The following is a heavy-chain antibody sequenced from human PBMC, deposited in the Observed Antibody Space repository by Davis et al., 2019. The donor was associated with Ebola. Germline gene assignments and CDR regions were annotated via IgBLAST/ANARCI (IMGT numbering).Heavy chain of an antibody. Sequence: GESLKISCTASGFTFGDYAMSWVRQAPGKGLEWVAVISYDGSNKYYADSVKGRFTISRDNSKNTLYLQMNSLRAEDTAVYYCARDRITIFGVWNNWFDPWGQGTLVTVSS. CDR3: ARDRITIFGVWNNWFDP. J-gene: IGHJ5*02. CDR2: ISYDGSNK. CDR1: GFTFGDYA. D-gene: IGHD3-3*01. V-gene: IGHV3-30-3*01.